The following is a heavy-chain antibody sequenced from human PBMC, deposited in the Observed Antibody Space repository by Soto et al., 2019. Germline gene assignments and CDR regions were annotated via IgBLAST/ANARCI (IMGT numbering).Heavy chain of an antibody. J-gene: IGHJ4*02. V-gene: IGHV3-74*01. Sequence: GGSLRLAGAASGFVVNMYWMHWVRQVPGEGPEWVTRINDDGTRTDYADSAKGRFTISRDNAKDSLYLQMNALRVDDTAVYYCIRGPRPSSVGTGAFWGQGTLVTVSS. CDR3: IRGPRPSSVGTGAF. D-gene: IGHD3-10*01. CDR1: GFVVNMYW. CDR2: INDDGTRT.